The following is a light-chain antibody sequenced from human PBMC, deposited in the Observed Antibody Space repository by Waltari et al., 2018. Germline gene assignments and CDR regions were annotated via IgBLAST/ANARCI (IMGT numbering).Light chain of an antibody. CDR2: GVS. CDR1: SSDVGSYNL. V-gene: IGLV2-23*02. CDR3: CSYAGSSTFNWV. J-gene: IGLJ3*02. Sequence: QSALTQPASVSGSPGQSITISCTGTSSDVGSYNLVSWYQQHPGKAPKLMIYGVSKRPSGVSNRFSGSKSGNTASLTSSGLQAEDEADYYCCSYAGSSTFNWVFGGGTKLTVL.